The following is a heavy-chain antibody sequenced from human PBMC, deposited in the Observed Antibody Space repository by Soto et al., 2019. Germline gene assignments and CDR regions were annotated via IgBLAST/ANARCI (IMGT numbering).Heavy chain of an antibody. Sequence: LRLSCGASGFTFGSHAMGWVRQAPGKGLDWVSAISGSGGDTFYADSVKGRFTVSRDNSKNTLYLQMNSLRAEDTAVYYCAKDLAGNGYFFDYWGKGTLFTVSS. CDR1: GFTFGSHA. D-gene: IGHD2-8*01. CDR3: AKDLAGNGYFFDY. V-gene: IGHV3-23*01. J-gene: IGHJ4*02. CDR2: ISGSGGDT.